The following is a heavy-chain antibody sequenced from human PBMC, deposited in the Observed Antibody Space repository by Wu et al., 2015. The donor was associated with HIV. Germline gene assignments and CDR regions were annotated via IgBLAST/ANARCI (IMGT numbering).Heavy chain of an antibody. J-gene: IGHJ6*03. V-gene: IGHV1-69*12. CDR1: GGTFSSYA. CDR2: IIPIFGTA. D-gene: IGHD6-13*01. Sequence: QVQLVQSGAEVKKPGSSVKVSCKASGGTFSSYAISWVRQAPGQGLEWMGGIIPIFGTANYAQKFQGRVTITADESTSTAYMELSSLRSEDTAVYYCARRELTDSSSWSEYYYYYMDVVGTKGPRSPSP. CDR3: ARRELTDSSSWSEYYYYYMDV.